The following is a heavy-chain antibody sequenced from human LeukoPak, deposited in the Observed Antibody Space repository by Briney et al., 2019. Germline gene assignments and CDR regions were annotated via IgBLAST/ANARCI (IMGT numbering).Heavy chain of an antibody. D-gene: IGHD3-10*01. CDR2: INPNSGGT. CDR1: GYTFTGYY. V-gene: IGHV1-2*02. Sequence: ASVKVSCKASGYTFTGYYMHWVRQAPGQGLEWMGWINPNSGGTNYAQKFQGRVTMTEDTSTDTAYMELSSLRSEDTAVYYCATDSSGSYSPFDYWGQGTLVTVSS. J-gene: IGHJ4*02. CDR3: ATDSSGSYSPFDY.